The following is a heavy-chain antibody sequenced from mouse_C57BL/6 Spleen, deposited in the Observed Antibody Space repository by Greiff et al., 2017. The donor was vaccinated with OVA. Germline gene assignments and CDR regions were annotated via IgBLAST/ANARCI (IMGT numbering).Heavy chain of an antibody. Sequence: EVKLMESGGGLVKPGGSLKLSCAASGFTFSSYAMSWVRQTPEKRLEWVATISDGGSYTYYPDNVKGRFTISRDNAKNNLYLQMSHLKSEDTAMYYCARDLGLGDWGQGTTLTVSS. CDR2: ISDGGSYT. V-gene: IGHV5-4*01. CDR1: GFTFSSYA. CDR3: ARDLGLGD. D-gene: IGHD4-1*01. J-gene: IGHJ2*01.